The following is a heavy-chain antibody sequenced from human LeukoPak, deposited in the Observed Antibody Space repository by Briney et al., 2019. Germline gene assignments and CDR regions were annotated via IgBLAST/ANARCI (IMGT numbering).Heavy chain of an antibody. CDR3: AIGVAGTHFDY. D-gene: IGHD6-19*01. V-gene: IGHV1-2*02. CDR1: GYTFTGYY. CDR2: INPNSGGT. J-gene: IGHJ4*02. Sequence: ASVKVSCKASGYTFTGYYMHWVRQAPGQGLEWMGWINPNSGGTNYAQKFQGRVTMTTDTTTSTVYMELRGLRSDDTAVYYCAIGVAGTHFDYWGQGTLVTVSS.